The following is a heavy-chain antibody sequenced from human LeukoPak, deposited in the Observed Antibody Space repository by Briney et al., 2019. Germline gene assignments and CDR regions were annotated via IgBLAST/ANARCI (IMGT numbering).Heavy chain of an antibody. Sequence: PSETLSLTCTVSGGSISSSSYSWGWIRQPPGEGLEWIGSIYHSGSTHYNPSLRSRVTISIDTSTNQFSLKMSSVTAADTAVYYCARQRYYGSGSYSLNWFDPWGQGTLVTVSS. CDR2: IYHSGST. D-gene: IGHD3-10*01. CDR1: GGSISSSSYS. J-gene: IGHJ5*02. V-gene: IGHV4-39*01. CDR3: ARQRYYGSGSYSLNWFDP.